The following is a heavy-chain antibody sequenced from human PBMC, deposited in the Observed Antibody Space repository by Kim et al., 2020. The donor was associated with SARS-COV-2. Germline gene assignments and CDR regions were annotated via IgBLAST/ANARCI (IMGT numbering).Heavy chain of an antibody. J-gene: IGHJ3*02. CDR3: ARGYYDSSTYRAFDI. D-gene: IGHD3-22*01. V-gene: IGHV3-53*01. Sequence: DSVKGRFTISRDNSKNTLYLQMNSLRAEDTAVYYCARGYYDSSTYRAFDIWGQGTMVTVSS.